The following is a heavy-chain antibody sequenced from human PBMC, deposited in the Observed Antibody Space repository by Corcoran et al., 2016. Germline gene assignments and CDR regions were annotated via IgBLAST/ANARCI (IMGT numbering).Heavy chain of an antibody. CDR2: INHSGST. D-gene: IGHD3-22*01. V-gene: IGHV4-34*01. J-gene: IGHJ5*02. CDR3: ARGWWRRSPHYYDSSGYYLPPSGWFDP. Sequence: QVQLQQWGAGLLKPSETLSLTCAVYGGSFSGYYWSWIRQPPGKGLEWIGEINHSGSTNYTPSLKSRVTISVDTSKNQFSLKLSSVTAADTAVYYWARGWWRRSPHYYDSSGYYLPPSGWFDPWGQGTLVTVSS. CDR1: GGSFSGYY.